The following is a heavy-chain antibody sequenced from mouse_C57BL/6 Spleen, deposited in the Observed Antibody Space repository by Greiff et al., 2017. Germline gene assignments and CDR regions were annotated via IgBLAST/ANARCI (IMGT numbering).Heavy chain of an antibody. CDR3: ANYYGSLYYFDY. Sequence: EVQLQQSGPELVKPGASVKISCKASGYTFTDYYMNWVKQSHGKSLEWFGDINPNNGGTSYNQKFKGKATLTVDKSSSTAYMELRSLTAEDSAVYYCANYYGSLYYFDYWGQGTTLTVSS. CDR1: GYTFTDYY. CDR2: INPNNGGT. V-gene: IGHV1-26*01. J-gene: IGHJ2*01. D-gene: IGHD1-1*01.